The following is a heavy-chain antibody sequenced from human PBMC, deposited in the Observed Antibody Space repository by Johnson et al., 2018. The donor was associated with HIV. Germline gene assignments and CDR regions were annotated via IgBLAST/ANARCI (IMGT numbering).Heavy chain of an antibody. CDR1: GFTFSDYY. CDR3: AKDWYNWNDGGGYDAFDI. V-gene: IGHV3-11*04. J-gene: IGHJ3*02. D-gene: IGHD1-1*01. Sequence: QVQLVESGGGLVKPGGSLRLSCAASGFTFSDYYMSWIRQAPGKGLEWVSYISTSGSTTYYVDSVKGRFTISRDNSKNTLYLQMNSLRAEDTAVYYCAKDWYNWNDGGGYDAFDIWGQGTMVTVSS. CDR2: ISTSGSTT.